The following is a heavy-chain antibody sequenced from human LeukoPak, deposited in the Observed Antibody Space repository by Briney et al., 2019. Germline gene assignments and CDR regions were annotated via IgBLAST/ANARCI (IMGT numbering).Heavy chain of an antibody. J-gene: IGHJ6*04. D-gene: IGHD3-10*02. CDR1: GFTFSSYW. CDR3: AELGITMIGGV. V-gene: IGHV3-66*01. Sequence: LAGGSLRLSCAASGFTFSSYWMSWVRQAPGKGLEWVSVIYSGGSTYYADSVKGRFTISRDNSKNTLYLQMNSLRAEDTAVYYCAELGITMIGGVWGKGTTVTISS. CDR2: IYSGGST.